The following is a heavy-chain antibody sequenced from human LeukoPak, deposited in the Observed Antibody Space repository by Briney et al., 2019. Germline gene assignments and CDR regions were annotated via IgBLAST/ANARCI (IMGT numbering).Heavy chain of an antibody. D-gene: IGHD7-27*01. CDR3: ASTTGDQGYYFDY. CDR1: GFTFSSYA. J-gene: IGHJ4*02. Sequence: GGSLRLSCSASGFTFSSYAMHWVRQAPGKGLEWVAVISYDGSNKYYADSVKGRFTISRDNSKNTLYLQMNSLRAEDTAVYYCASTTGDQGYYFDYWGQGTLVTVSS. CDR2: ISYDGSNK. V-gene: IGHV3-30-3*01.